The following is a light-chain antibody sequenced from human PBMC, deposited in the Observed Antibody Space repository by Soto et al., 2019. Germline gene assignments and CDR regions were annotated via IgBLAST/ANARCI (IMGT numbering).Light chain of an antibody. CDR1: SSDVGGYNY. Sequence: QSVLAPPESVSGSPGQSITISCTGTSSDVGGYNYVSWYQQHPGKAPKLMIYDVSKRPSGVPDRFSGSKSGNTASLTISGLQAEDEADYYCCSYAGSRYVFGTGTKVTV. CDR2: DVS. V-gene: IGLV2-11*01. CDR3: CSYAGSRYV. J-gene: IGLJ1*01.